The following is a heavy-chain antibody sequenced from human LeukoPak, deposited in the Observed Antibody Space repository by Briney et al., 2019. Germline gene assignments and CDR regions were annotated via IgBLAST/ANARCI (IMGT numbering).Heavy chain of an antibody. CDR3: ARGDVYDSSVYNWFDT. Sequence: ASVKVSCRASGYTFITYGINWVRQAPGQGLEWMGIINPTHGTTTYAQKFQGRVAMTRDTSTRTVYMELSSLRSEDTALYYCARGDVYDSSVYNWFDTWGQGTLVIVSS. CDR2: INPTHGTT. V-gene: IGHV1-46*01. D-gene: IGHD3-22*01. J-gene: IGHJ5*02. CDR1: GYTFITYG.